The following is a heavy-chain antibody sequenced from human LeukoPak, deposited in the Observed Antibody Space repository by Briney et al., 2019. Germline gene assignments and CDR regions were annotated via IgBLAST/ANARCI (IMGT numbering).Heavy chain of an antibody. J-gene: IGHJ6*03. CDR1: GYTFTGYY. Sequence: GASVKVSCKASGYTFTGYYMHWVRQAPGHRLEWMGWINPKSGGANYAQKFQGRVTMSRDTYISTTYMELCSWRLCEPGVHSCARFGGSSSWSPGNYYYYMDVWGKGTTVTVSS. V-gene: IGHV1-2*02. D-gene: IGHD6-13*01. CDR2: INPKSGGA. CDR3: ARFGGSSSWSPGNYYYYMDV.